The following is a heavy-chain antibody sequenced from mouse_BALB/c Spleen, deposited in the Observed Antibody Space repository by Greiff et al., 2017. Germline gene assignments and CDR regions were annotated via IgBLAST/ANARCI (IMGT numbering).Heavy chain of an antibody. CDR1: GYTFTDYN. V-gene: IGHV1S29*02. D-gene: IGHD1-1*01. J-gene: IGHJ4*01. Sequence: DVQLQESGPELVKPGASVKISCKASGYTFTDYNMHWVKQSHGKSLEWIGYIYPYNGGTGYNQKFKSKATLTVDNSSSTAYMELRSLTSEDSAVYYCARGYYGSDAMDYWGQGTSVTVSS. CDR3: ARGYYGSDAMDY. CDR2: IYPYNGGT.